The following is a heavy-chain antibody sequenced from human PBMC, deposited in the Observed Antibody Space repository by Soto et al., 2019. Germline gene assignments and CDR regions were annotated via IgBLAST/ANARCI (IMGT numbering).Heavy chain of an antibody. CDR1: GYTFSTYG. Sequence: QVALVQSGPEVRKPGATVNVSCKASGYTFSTYGIIWVRQAPGQGLEWMGWISAYNHYTNYAQKFQGRVTMTTDTSTNTAYMELRSLRSGDTAMYFCARVGPSREVPYPFEYWGQGTLVTVSS. V-gene: IGHV1-18*01. CDR2: ISAYNHYT. D-gene: IGHD1-26*01. CDR3: ARVGPSREVPYPFEY. J-gene: IGHJ4*02.